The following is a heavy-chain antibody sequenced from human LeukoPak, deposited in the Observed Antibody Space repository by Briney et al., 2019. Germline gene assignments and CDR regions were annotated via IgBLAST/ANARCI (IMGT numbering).Heavy chain of an antibody. D-gene: IGHD4-23*01. CDR2: INRSGRT. CDR3: ASYGGYSPFDY. J-gene: IGHJ4*02. CDR1: GDSISSYY. V-gene: IGHV4-34*01. Sequence: PSETLSLTCTVSGDSISSYYWSWIRQPPGKGLEWIGEINRSGRTNYNPSLKSRVTISVDTSKKQFSLKLSSVTAADTAVYYCASYGGYSPFDYWGQGTLVTVSS.